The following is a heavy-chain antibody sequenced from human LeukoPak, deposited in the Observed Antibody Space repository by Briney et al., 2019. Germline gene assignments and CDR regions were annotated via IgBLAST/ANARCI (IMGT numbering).Heavy chain of an antibody. J-gene: IGHJ3*02. V-gene: IGHV1-2*02. D-gene: IGHD6-13*01. CDR3: ARTPAYSSSWLDI. CDR1: GYTFTGYY. CDR2: INPNSGGT. Sequence: ASVKVSCKASGYTFTGYYMHWVRQAPGQGLEWMGWINPNSGGTNYAQKFQGRVTMTRDTSISTAYMELSRLRPDDTAVYYCARTPAYSSSWLDIWGQGTMVTVSS.